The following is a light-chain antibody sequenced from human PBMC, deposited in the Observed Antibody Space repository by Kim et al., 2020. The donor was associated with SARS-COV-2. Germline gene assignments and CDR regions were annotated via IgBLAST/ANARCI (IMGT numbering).Light chain of an antibody. J-gene: IGLJ3*02. V-gene: IGLV1-40*03. Sequence: QGVTITCSVCRSSIGAGYDVHWYHQLPGTAPTLLIYGNSDRPSGVPDRFSGSKSGASASLAITGLQAEDEADYYCQSYDSSLSGWVFGGGTQLTVL. CDR3: QSYDSSLSGWV. CDR2: GNS. CDR1: RSSIGAGYD.